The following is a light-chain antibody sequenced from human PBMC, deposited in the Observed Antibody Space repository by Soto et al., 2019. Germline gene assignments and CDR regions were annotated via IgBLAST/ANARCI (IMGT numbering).Light chain of an antibody. CDR2: AAS. Sequence: DIQMTQSPSSLSASVGDRVTITCRTSQNIYSYLNWYQQKPGKAPKLLIYAASSLQSGVPSRFSGSGSGTDFTLIISSLQPEDFATYYCQQSYSSSWTFGQGTKVEIK. CDR3: QQSYSSSWT. J-gene: IGKJ1*01. V-gene: IGKV1-39*01. CDR1: QNIYSY.